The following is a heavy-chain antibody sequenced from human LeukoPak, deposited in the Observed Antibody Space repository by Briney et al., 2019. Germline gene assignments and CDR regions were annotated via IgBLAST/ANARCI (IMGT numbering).Heavy chain of an antibody. CDR2: INPNSGGT. V-gene: IGHV1-2*02. CDR3: ATFGIVVVPAAMPNNWFDP. D-gene: IGHD2-2*01. J-gene: IGHJ5*02. Sequence: ASVKVSCKASGYTFTGYYMHWVRQAPGQGVEWMGWINPNSGGTNYAQKFQGRVTMTRDTSISTAYMELSRLRSDDTAVYYCATFGIVVVPAAMPNNWFDPWGQGTLVTVSS. CDR1: GYTFTGYY.